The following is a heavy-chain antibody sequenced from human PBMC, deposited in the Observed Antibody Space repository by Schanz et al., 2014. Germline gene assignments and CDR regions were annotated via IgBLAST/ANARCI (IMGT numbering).Heavy chain of an antibody. D-gene: IGHD6-19*01. CDR1: GFIFSTFG. J-gene: IGHJ4*02. CDR3: ARYNSGHSDY. Sequence: QVYLVQSGGGVVQPGRSLRLSCAASGFIFSTFGMRWVRQAPGKGLEWVAVIWYDGNKKYYADSVKGRFTVSRDNSKNTVDLQMDRLGADDTAVYYCARYNSGHSDYWGQGTLVTVAS. CDR2: IWYDGNKK. V-gene: IGHV3-33*01.